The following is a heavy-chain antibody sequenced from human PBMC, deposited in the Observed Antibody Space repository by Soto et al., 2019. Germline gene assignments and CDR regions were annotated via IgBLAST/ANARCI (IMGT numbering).Heavy chain of an antibody. CDR3: AKEWDSYGRTYFDY. CDR2: ISGSGGST. Sequence: PVGSLRLSCAASGFTFSSYAMSWVRQAPGKGLEWVSAISGSGGSTYYADSVKGRFTISRDNSKDTLYLQMNSLRAEDTAVYYCAKEWDSYGRTYFDYWGQGTLVTVSS. CDR1: GFTFSSYA. V-gene: IGHV3-23*01. D-gene: IGHD5-18*01. J-gene: IGHJ4*02.